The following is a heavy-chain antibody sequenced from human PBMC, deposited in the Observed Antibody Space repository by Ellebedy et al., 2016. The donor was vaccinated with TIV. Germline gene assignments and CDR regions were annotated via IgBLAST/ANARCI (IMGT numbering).Heavy chain of an antibody. D-gene: IGHD3-22*01. CDR3: ARAGGSRYYDSSGYYSY. CDR1: GFTFSSHD. Sequence: PGGSLRLSCAASGFTFSSHDMHWVRQATGKGLEWVSAIGTAGDTYYPGSVKGRFTISRDNSKNTLYLQMNSLRAEDTAVYYCARAGGSRYYDSSGYYSYWGQGTLVTVSS. V-gene: IGHV3-13*01. J-gene: IGHJ4*02. CDR2: IGTAGDT.